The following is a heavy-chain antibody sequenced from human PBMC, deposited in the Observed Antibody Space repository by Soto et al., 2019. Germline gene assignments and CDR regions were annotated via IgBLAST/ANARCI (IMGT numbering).Heavy chain of an antibody. J-gene: IGHJ3*02. CDR1: GGSTSSYY. CDR2: IYYSGST. CDR3: ARAKDIVVVVAALDAFDI. V-gene: IGHV4-59*01. D-gene: IGHD2-15*01. Sequence: SETLSLTCTVSGGSTSSYYWSWIRQPPGKGLEWIGYIYYSGSTNYNPSLKSRVTISVDTSKNQFSLKLSSVTAADTAVFYCARAKDIVVVVAALDAFDIWGQGTMVTVSS.